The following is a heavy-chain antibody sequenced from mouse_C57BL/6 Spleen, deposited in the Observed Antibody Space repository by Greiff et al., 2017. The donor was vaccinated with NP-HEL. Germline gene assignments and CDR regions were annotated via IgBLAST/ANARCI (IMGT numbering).Heavy chain of an antibody. CDR2: INPTYGTT. CDR3: ARALDSSGYVCDY. CDR1: GYSFTDYN. V-gene: IGHV1-39*01. D-gene: IGHD3-2*02. Sequence: VQLQPSGPELVKPGASVKISCKASGYSFTDYNMNWVKQSNGKSLEWIGVINPTYGTTSSNQKFQGKATLTVAQSSSTAYMQLNRLTSEDSAVYYCARALDSSGYVCDYGGQGTTLTVSS. J-gene: IGHJ2*01.